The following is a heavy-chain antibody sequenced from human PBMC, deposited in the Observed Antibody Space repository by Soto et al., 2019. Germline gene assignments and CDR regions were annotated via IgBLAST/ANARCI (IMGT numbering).Heavy chain of an antibody. D-gene: IGHD5-18*01. J-gene: IGHJ5*02. CDR1: GGSISSGG. V-gene: IGHV3-30-3*01. CDR2: ISYDGSNK. CDR3: ARENGQLWLLVWFDP. Sequence: LSLTCTVSGGSISSGGYYWSWVRQAPGKGLEWVAVISYDGSNKQYTDSVKGRFTISRDNSKNTLYLQMNSLRDEDTAVYYCARENGQLWLLVWFDPWGQGTLVTVSS.